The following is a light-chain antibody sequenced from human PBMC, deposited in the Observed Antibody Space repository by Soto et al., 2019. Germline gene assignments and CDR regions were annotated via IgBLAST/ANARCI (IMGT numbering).Light chain of an antibody. V-gene: IGKV3-15*01. J-gene: IGKJ1*01. CDR1: ESVSTN. Sequence: EIEITQCPAILALAPGEGVTLSFRASESVSTNFAWYQQKARQAPRLLIYGASTRATGIPARFSGSWSGTESTLTISGLQAEDFAVYYCQQYSIWRTFGQGTKVDI. CDR3: QQYSIWRT. CDR2: GAS.